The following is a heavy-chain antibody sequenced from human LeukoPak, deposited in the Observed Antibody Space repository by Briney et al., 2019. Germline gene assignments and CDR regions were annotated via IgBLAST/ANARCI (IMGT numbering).Heavy chain of an antibody. CDR3: AKDPTAGWGYGGNRHYFDY. D-gene: IGHD4-23*01. J-gene: IGHJ4*02. Sequence: SGGSLRLSCGASGFTFSSYAMSWVRQAPGKGLEWVSLISGSGEKTYYADSVKGRFTISRDNSENTLYLQTNSLRAEDTAVYYCAKDPTAGWGYGGNRHYFDYWGQGTLVTVSS. V-gene: IGHV3-23*01. CDR2: ISGSGEKT. CDR1: GFTFSSYA.